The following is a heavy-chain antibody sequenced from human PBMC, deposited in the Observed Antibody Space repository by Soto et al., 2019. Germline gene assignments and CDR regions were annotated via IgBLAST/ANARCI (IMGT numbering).Heavy chain of an antibody. CDR1: GFTFSSYW. V-gene: IGHV3-7*01. CDR2: IKQDGSEK. D-gene: IGHD3-9*01. CDR3: ARDRESYFDWSVWDNYYYYYMDV. J-gene: IGHJ6*03. Sequence: GGSLRLSCAASGFTFSSYWMSWVRQAPGKGLEWVANIKQDGSEKYYVDSVKGRFTISRDNAKNSLYLQMNSLRAEDTAVYYCARDRESYFDWSVWDNYYYYYMDVWGKGTTVTVSS.